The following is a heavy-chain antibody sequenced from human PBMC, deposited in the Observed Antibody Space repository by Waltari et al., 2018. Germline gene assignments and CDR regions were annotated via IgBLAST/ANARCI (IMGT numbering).Heavy chain of an antibody. CDR2: VHGSGKS. J-gene: IGHJ4*02. CDR3: GRDRGRGLYLDS. V-gene: IGHV4-4*02. CDR1: GDSMRSTSW. D-gene: IGHD2-15*01. Sequence: QLQQSGPGLVKPSGTLSLTCPVSGDSMRSTSWGIVVRQSPGKGLEWIGQVHGSGKSNYKPSFASRVSVTLHTSVNQFSLRVTSATAADTAVYYCGRDRGRGLYLDSWGQGTLVTVSP.